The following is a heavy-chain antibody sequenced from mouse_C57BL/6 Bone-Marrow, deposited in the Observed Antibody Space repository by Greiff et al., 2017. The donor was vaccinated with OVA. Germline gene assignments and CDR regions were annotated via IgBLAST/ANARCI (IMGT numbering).Heavy chain of an antibody. Sequence: VQLQQSVAELVKPGASVKISCKASGYAFSSYWMNWVKQRPGKGLEWIGQIYPGDGDTKYNGKFKGKATLTADKSSSTAYMQLSSLTSEGFAVYFSARDNRAIGGYAMDYWGQGTSVTVSS. CDR3: ARDNRAIGGYAMDY. CDR1: GYAFSSYW. D-gene: IGHD3-3*01. J-gene: IGHJ4*01. CDR2: IYPGDGDT. V-gene: IGHV1-80*01.